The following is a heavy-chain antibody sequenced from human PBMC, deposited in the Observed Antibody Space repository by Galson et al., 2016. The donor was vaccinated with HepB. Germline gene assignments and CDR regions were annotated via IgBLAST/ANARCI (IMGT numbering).Heavy chain of an antibody. D-gene: IGHD3-10*01. CDR1: GYSFTSHG. J-gene: IGHJ4*02. CDR3: ARDPAGPGRGFFITVSSLDY. CDR2: INAGNGNT. V-gene: IGHV1-3*01. Sequence: VKVYCKASGYSFTSHGIHWVRQAPGQRLEWMGWINAGNGNTKYSQKFQGRVTITSDTSTSTAYMELSSLRSDDTAVYYCARDPAGPGRGFFITVSSLDYWGQGTLVTV.